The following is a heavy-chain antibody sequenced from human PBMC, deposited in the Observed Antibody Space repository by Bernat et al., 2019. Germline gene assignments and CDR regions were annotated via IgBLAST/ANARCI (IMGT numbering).Heavy chain of an antibody. CDR3: ASLYCSGGSCYGGDY. D-gene: IGHD2-15*01. CDR2: IDPSDSYT. Sequence: EVQLVQSGAEVKKPGESLRISCKGSGYSFTSYWISWVRQMPGKGLEWMGRIDPSDSYTHYRPSFQGHVTISADKSIGTAYLQWSSLKASDTAMYYCASLYCSGGSCYGGDYWGQGTLVTVSS. V-gene: IGHV5-10-1*03. CDR1: GYSFTSYW. J-gene: IGHJ4*02.